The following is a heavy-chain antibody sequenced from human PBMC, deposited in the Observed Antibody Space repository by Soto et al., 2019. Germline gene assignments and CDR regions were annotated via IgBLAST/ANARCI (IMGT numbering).Heavy chain of an antibody. CDR1: GYTFTSYG. D-gene: IGHD3-22*01. J-gene: IGHJ6*02. CDR2: ISAYNGNT. Sequence: ASVKVSCKASGYTFTSYGISWVRQAPGQGLEWMGWISAYNGNTNYAQKLQGRVTMTTDTSTSTAYMELRSLRSDDTAVYYCARVQNPLYYYDSSGYFWGADYYYYGMDVWGQGTTVTVSS. V-gene: IGHV1-18*01. CDR3: ARVQNPLYYYDSSGYFWGADYYYYGMDV.